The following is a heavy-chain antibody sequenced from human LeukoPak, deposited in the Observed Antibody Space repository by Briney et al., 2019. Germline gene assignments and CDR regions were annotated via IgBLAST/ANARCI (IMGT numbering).Heavy chain of an antibody. Sequence: SETLSLTCTVSGFPINSRYFWGWIRQPPGKGLEWIGNIYHGGSTYYNPSLKSRVTMSVDTSKNQFSLKLSSVTAADTAVYYCARRTSGAAFDIWGQGTMVTVSS. CDR3: ARRTSGAAFDI. J-gene: IGHJ3*02. V-gene: IGHV4-38-2*02. CDR1: GFPINSRYF. D-gene: IGHD1-26*01. CDR2: IYHGGST.